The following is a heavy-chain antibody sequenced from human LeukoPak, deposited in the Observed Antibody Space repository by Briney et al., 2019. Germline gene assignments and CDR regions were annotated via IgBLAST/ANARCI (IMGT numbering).Heavy chain of an antibody. CDR1: GGTVNSYA. J-gene: IGHJ6*03. Sequence: SVNVSCKASGGTVNSYAISWVRQAPGQGLEWMGGIIPIFGTANYAQKFQGRVTITTDESTSTAYMELSSLRSEDTAVYYCARGDDYYYMDVWGKGTTVTVSS. V-gene: IGHV1-69*05. CDR2: IIPIFGTA. CDR3: ARGDDYYYMDV. D-gene: IGHD2-21*02.